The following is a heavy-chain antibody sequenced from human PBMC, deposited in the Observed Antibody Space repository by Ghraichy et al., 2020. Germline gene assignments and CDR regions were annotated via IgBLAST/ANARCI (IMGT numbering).Heavy chain of an antibody. D-gene: IGHD2-21*02. J-gene: IGHJ6*02. CDR2: INPNSGGT. V-gene: IGHV1-2*02. CDR1: GYTFTGYY. Sequence: ASVKVSCKASGYTFTGYYMHWVRQAPGQGLEWMGWINPNSGGTKYAQNFQGRVTMTRDTSISTAYMELSRLRSDDTAMYYCASITVTATYGLDVWGQGTTVTVSS. CDR3: ASITVTATYGLDV.